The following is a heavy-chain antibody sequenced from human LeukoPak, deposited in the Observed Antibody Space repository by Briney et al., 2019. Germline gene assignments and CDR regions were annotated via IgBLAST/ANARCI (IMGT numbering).Heavy chain of an antibody. Sequence: SETLSLTCAVYGGSFSNYYWSWIRQPPGKGLEWIGEINHSGSTNYSPSLKRRVTISVGTSKNQFSLKLSSVTAADTAVYYCAGTKKYYYYYYMDVWGKGTTVTVSS. J-gene: IGHJ6*03. CDR1: GGSFSNYY. CDR3: AGTKKYYYYYYMDV. CDR2: INHSGST. D-gene: IGHD1-1*01. V-gene: IGHV4-34*01.